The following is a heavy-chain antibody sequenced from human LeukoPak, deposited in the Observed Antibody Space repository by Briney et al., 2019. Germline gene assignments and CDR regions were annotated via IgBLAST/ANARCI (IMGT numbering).Heavy chain of an antibody. CDR3: ATDRERDPSVYYLV. CDR2: IRDNGGET. J-gene: IGHJ4*02. CDR1: GFTFTDYA. D-gene: IGHD3-22*01. Sequence: GGSLRLSCAASGFTFTDYAMSWVRQAPEKGLEWISTIRDNGGETYYADSVKGRFAISRDNSKNTLFLQMNSLRAEDSAVYYCATDRERDPSVYYLVGGQGTLITVSS. V-gene: IGHV3-23*01.